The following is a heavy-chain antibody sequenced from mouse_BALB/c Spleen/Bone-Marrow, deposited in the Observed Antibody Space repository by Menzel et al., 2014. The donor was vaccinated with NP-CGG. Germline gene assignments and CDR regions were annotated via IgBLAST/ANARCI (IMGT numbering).Heavy chain of an antibody. CDR1: GFTFSSYS. CDR2: ISSGGSYT. Sequence: EVQLVESGGDLVKPGGSLKLSCAAYGFTFSSYSMSWVRQTPDKRLEWVATISSGGSYTYYPDSVKGRFTISRDSAKNTLYLQMSSLKSEDTAMYYCARPTTVVATGGSFDYWGQGTTLTVSS. CDR3: ARPTTVVATGGSFDY. V-gene: IGHV5-6*01. D-gene: IGHD1-1*01. J-gene: IGHJ2*01.